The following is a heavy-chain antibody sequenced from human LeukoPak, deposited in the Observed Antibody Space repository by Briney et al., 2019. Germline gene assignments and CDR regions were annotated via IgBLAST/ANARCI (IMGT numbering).Heavy chain of an antibody. CDR1: GFTFSKYG. CDR3: VRDYCSGGSCYENNWFDP. D-gene: IGHD2-15*01. Sequence: GGSLRLSCAASGFTFSKYGMHWVRQAPGKGLEWVAVIWFDGSNRNHADSVKGRFTISRDNSKNTLYLQMNSLRVKDTAVYFCVRDYCSGGSCYENNWFDPWGQGTLVTVSS. J-gene: IGHJ5*02. CDR2: IWFDGSNR. V-gene: IGHV3-33*01.